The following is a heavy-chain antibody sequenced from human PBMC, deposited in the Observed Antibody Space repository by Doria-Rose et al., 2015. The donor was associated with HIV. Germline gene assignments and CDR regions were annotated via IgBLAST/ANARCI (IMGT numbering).Heavy chain of an antibody. V-gene: IGHV2-26*01. CDR1: GVSLSSPGMG. J-gene: IGHJ4*02. Sequence: QVTLKESGPVLVKPTETLTLTCTVSGVSLSSPGMGVSWIRQPPGKALEWLANIFSDDDRSYNTSLKSRLTISRGTSNSQVVRTMTDMDPVDTATYYCARIKSSRWYHKYYFDFWGQGTLVIVSA. CDR2: IFSDDDR. CDR3: ARIKSSRWYHKYYFDF. D-gene: IGHD6-13*01.